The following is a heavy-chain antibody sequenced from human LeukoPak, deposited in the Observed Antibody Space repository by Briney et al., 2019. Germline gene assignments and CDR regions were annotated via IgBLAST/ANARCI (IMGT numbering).Heavy chain of an antibody. D-gene: IGHD3-10*01. J-gene: IGHJ4*02. Sequence: GGSLRLSCAVSGFTVSSNYMSWVRQAPGKGLEWVSVIYSGGSTYYADSVKGRFTISRDNSKNTLYLQMNSLRAEDTAVYYCARGITMVRVLDYWGQGTLVTVSS. CDR1: GFTVSSNY. CDR2: IYSGGST. CDR3: ARGITMVRVLDY. V-gene: IGHV3-53*01.